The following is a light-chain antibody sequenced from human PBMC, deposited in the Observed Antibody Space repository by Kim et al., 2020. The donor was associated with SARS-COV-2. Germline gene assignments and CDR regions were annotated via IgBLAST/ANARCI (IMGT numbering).Light chain of an antibody. J-gene: IGLJ2*01. Sequence: SYELTQPPSVSVSPGQTASITCSRDKLGDKYACWYQQKPGQSPVLVIYQDSKRPSGIPERFSGSNSGNTATLTISGTQAMDEADYYCQAWDSSTAVVFGGGTQLTVL. V-gene: IGLV3-1*01. CDR2: QDS. CDR3: QAWDSSTAVV. CDR1: KLGDKY.